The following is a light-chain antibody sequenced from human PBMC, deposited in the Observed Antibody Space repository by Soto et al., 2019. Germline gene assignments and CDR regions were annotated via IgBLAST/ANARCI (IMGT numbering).Light chain of an antibody. J-gene: IGKJ2*01. V-gene: IGKV3-20*01. CDR3: QQFGGSSYT. CDR1: QSVINRY. CDR2: GAS. Sequence: EIVLTQSPGTLSLSPGERATLSCRASQSVINRYLTWYQQKPGQAPRLLIHGASTRATGTPDRFSGTGSGTDFTLTLNRLEPEDFAVYDCQQFGGSSYTFGQGTRVEIK.